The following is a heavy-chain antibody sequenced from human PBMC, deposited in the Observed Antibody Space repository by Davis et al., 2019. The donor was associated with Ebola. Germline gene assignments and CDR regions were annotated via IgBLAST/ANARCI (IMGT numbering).Heavy chain of an antibody. D-gene: IGHD3-9*01. CDR3: ARVESHYDLLTGYIYYYYGMDV. J-gene: IGHJ6*02. CDR2: IRSKANSYAT. V-gene: IGHV3-73*01. CDR1: GFTFSGSA. Sequence: GGSLRLSCAASGFTFSGSAMHWVRQASGKGLEWVGRIRSKANSYATAYAASVKGRFTISRDDSKNTAYLQMNSLKTEDTAVYYCARVESHYDLLTGYIYYYYGMDVWGQGTTVTVSS.